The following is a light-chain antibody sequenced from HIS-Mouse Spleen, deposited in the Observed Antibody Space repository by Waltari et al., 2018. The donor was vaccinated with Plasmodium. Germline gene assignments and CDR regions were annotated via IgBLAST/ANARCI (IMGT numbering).Light chain of an antibody. CDR1: QRVSSN. V-gene: IGKV3-15*01. Sequence: EIEMTPSPATLSVSPGERATLSCRASQRVSSNLAWYQQKPGQAPRLLIYGASTRATGIPARFSGSGSGTEFTLTISSLQSEDFAVYYCQQYNNWSFTFGPGTKVDIK. J-gene: IGKJ3*01. CDR3: QQYNNWSFT. CDR2: GAS.